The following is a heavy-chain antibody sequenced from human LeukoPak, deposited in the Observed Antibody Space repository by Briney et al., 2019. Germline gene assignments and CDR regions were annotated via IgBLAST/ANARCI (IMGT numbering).Heavy chain of an antibody. CDR1: GFTFSSYA. J-gene: IGHJ3*02. CDR3: ARASWDAYCGGDCYSSIDI. V-gene: IGHV3-64*01. D-gene: IGHD2-21*02. Sequence: GGSLRLSCAASGFTFSSYAMHWVRQAPGKGLEYVSAISSNGGSTYYANSVKGRFTISRDNSMNTLYLQMGSLRAEDMAVYYCARASWDAYCGGDCYSSIDIWGQGTMVTVSS. CDR2: ISSNGGST.